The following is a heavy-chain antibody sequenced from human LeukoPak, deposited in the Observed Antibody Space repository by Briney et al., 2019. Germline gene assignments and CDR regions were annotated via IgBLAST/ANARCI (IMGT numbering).Heavy chain of an antibody. D-gene: IGHD6-13*01. CDR1: NFTFGSYG. CDR2: ISYDGSDK. CDR3: AKGPPDSSTWYKRSEG. J-gene: IGHJ4*02. Sequence: GGSLRLSCAASNFTFGSYGMNWVRHVPGKGLEWVAYISYDGSDKYYTDSVKGRFTISRDNSKNTLFLQMNSLRAEDTAIYYCAKGPPDSSTWYKRSEGWGQGTLVTVSS. V-gene: IGHV3-30*02.